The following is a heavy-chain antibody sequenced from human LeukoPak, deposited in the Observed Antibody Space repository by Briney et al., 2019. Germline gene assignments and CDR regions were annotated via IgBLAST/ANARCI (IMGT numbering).Heavy chain of an antibody. J-gene: IGHJ3*01. Sequence: GGSLRLSCAASGFTFSSYSMNWVRQAPARGLEWVSSISTISNYIYYADSLKGRFTISRDNAKNSLYLQLNSLRAEDTAVYYCAREERMSTIGGAFDVWGQGTVVTVSS. CDR2: ISTISNYI. CDR1: GFTFSSYS. CDR3: AREERMSTIGGAFDV. V-gene: IGHV3-21*01. D-gene: IGHD5-24*01.